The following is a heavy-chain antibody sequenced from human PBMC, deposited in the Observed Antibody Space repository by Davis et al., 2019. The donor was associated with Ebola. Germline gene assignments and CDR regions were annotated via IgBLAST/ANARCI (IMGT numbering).Heavy chain of an antibody. J-gene: IGHJ5*02. D-gene: IGHD3-3*01. V-gene: IGHV3-53*05. CDR2: LYSGGET. CDR3: ARVEEDYDFWSGYPNPNWFDP. CDR1: GFSVITNY. Sequence: GGSLRLSCAISGFSVITNYMSWVRQAPGKGLEWISVLYSGGETYYADSVKGRFTISRDNSKNLLYLQMSSLRGDDTAVYYCARVEEDYDFWSGYPNPNWFDPWGQGTLVTVSS.